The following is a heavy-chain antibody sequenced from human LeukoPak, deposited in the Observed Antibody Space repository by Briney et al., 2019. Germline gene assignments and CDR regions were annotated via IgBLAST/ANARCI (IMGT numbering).Heavy chain of an antibody. J-gene: IGHJ4*02. Sequence: GGSQRLSCVASGFTVSNNYMSWVRQAPGKGLEGVSLIDSSANTFYADSVKGRFTISRDISKNTVYLQMNSLRPEDTAVYYCARDPILGDPNWGQGTLVTVSS. CDR3: ARDPILGDPN. D-gene: IGHD1-26*01. V-gene: IGHV3-66*03. CDR1: GFTVSNNY. CDR2: IDSSANT.